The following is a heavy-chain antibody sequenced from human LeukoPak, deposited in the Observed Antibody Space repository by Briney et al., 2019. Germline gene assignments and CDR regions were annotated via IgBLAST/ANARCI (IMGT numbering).Heavy chain of an antibody. CDR2: MSSSSGYT. Sequence: GGSLRLSCVASGFTFSDYYMSWIRLAPGKGLEWVSYMSSSSGYTNYADSVKGRFTISRDNAKNSLYLQLNSLRAEDTAVYYCARAIRTTTATYPDSWGQGTLVTVSS. V-gene: IGHV3-11*03. CDR1: GFTFSDYY. D-gene: IGHD4-17*01. J-gene: IGHJ4*02. CDR3: ARAIRTTTATYPDS.